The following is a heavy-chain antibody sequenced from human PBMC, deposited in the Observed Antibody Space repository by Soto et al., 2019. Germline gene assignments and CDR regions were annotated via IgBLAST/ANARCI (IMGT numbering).Heavy chain of an antibody. V-gene: IGHV4-39*01. Sequence: QLQLQESGPGLVKPSETLSLTCTVSGDSISGGSSYWGWIRQPPGKGLEWIGSFYSGTTYYNPSLKSRVTISVDTSDNQVSLRLSSVTATDTAVYYCARHEKSGYNYGFNYLDLWGQGTLVTVSS. D-gene: IGHD5-12*01. CDR3: ARHEKSGYNYGFNYLDL. CDR1: GDSISGGSSY. CDR2: FYSGTT. J-gene: IGHJ4*02.